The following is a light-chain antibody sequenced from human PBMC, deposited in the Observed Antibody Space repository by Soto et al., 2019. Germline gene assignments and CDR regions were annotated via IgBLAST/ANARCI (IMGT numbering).Light chain of an antibody. CDR1: QSISSY. J-gene: IGKJ1*01. Sequence: DIQMTQSPSSLSASVGDRVTITCRASQSISSYLNWYQQKPGKAPKLLIYAASSLQSGVPSRFSGSGSGTDFTLTISSLQPEDFANYYCQQSYSTPPWTFGQGTKVDLK. V-gene: IGKV1-39*01. CDR3: QQSYSTPPWT. CDR2: AAS.